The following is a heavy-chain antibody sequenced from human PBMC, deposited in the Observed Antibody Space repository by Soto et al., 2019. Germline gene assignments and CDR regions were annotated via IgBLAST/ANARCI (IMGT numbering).Heavy chain of an antibody. J-gene: IGHJ4*02. CDR1: GYIFTNFY. Sequence: QVQLVQPGAEVKKPGASVKFSCKASGYIFTNFYIHWVRQAPGQGLEWIGIINPNGGSTNYAQNFQGRGTMTRETSTSTVYMDLSSLRSEDTAVYYCTRGLASGDYWGQGTLITVSS. CDR2: INPNGGST. V-gene: IGHV1-46*03. D-gene: IGHD6-6*01. CDR3: TRGLASGDY.